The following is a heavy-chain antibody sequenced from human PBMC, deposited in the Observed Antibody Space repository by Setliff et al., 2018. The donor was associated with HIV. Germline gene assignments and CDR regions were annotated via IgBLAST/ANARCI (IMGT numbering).Heavy chain of an antibody. Sequence: SETLSLTCTVSGGSMRGYYWSWIRQPAGKGLEWIGEIDHSGGTKYNPSLTGRVTMSVDKSKNQFSPNLNSVTAADTAVYYCARNPGGRIPLDHWGQGTLVTVSS. D-gene: IGHD3-16*01. V-gene: IGHV4-4*07. CDR2: IDHSGGT. CDR1: GGSMRGYY. J-gene: IGHJ4*02. CDR3: ARNPGGRIPLDH.